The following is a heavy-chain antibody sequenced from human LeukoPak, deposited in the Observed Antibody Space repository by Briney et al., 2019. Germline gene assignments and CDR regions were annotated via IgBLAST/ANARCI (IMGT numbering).Heavy chain of an antibody. CDR1: GFTFSSYA. V-gene: IGHV3-23*01. CDR3: AKGGPRDYYDSSGYPTTPDY. D-gene: IGHD3-22*01. J-gene: IGHJ4*02. CDR2: ISGSGGST. Sequence: GGSLRLSCAASGFTFSSYAMSWVRQAPGKGLEWVSAISGSGGSTYYADSVKGRFTISRDNSKNTLYLQMNSLRAEDTAVYYCAKGGPRDYYDSSGYPTTPDYWGQGTLVTVSS.